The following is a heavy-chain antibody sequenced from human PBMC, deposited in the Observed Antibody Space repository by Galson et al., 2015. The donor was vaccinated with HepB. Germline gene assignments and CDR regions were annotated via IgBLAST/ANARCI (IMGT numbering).Heavy chain of an antibody. J-gene: IGHJ4*02. Sequence: SLRLSCAASGFTFNSYAMHWVRPAPGKGLEWVTVISYDGRVTYYTNSVKGRFTISRDDSKNTLYLQMNSLRGEDTAVYYCARDLVRGEPDYFDYWGQGTLVSVSS. D-gene: IGHD3-10*01. V-gene: IGHV3-30*04. CDR3: ARDLVRGEPDYFDY. CDR2: ISYDGRVT. CDR1: GFTFNSYA.